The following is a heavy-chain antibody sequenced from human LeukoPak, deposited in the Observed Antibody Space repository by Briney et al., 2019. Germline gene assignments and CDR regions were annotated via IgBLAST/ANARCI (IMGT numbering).Heavy chain of an antibody. Sequence: SGGSLRLSCAASGFTFTNYAMSWVRQAPGRGLEWVSAISGSGGGTYYADSVKGRFTVSRDNSKNTLYVQLNSLRAEDTAVYYCAKYRGDNFGAYDYWGQGTLLTVSS. CDR1: GFTFTNYA. D-gene: IGHD3-3*01. CDR2: ISGSGGGT. CDR3: AKYRGDNFGAYDY. J-gene: IGHJ4*02. V-gene: IGHV3-23*01.